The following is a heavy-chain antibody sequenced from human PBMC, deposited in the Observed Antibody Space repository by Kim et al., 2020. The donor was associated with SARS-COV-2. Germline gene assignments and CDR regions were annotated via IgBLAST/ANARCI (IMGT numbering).Heavy chain of an antibody. J-gene: IGHJ6*02. CDR1: GFTFSSYW. V-gene: IGHV3-74*01. CDR2: INSDGSST. Sequence: GGSLRLSCAASGFTFSSYWMHWVRQVPGKGLVWVSRINSDGSSTSYADSVKGRFTISRDNAKNTLYLQMNSLRAEDTAVYYCAGNSSGDYYYYGMDVWGQGTTVTVSS. CDR3: AGNSSGDYYYYGMDV. D-gene: IGHD6-19*01.